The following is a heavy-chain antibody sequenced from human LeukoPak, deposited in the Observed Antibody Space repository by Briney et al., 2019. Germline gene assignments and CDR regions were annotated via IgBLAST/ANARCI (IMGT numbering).Heavy chain of an antibody. Sequence: ASVKVSCKASGYTFTSYAMHWVRQAPGQRLEWMGWIIAGNGNTKYSQEFQGRVTITRDTSASTAYMELSSLRSEDMAVYYCARVVKYRSGPLTDLLPYYFDYWGQGTLVTVSS. CDR1: GYTFTSYA. V-gene: IGHV1-3*03. CDR2: IIAGNGNT. D-gene: IGHD6-19*01. J-gene: IGHJ4*02. CDR3: ARVVKYRSGPLTDLLPYYFDY.